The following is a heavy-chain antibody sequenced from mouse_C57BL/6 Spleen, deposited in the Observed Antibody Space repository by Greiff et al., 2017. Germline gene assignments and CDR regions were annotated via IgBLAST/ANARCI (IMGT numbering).Heavy chain of an antibody. J-gene: IGHJ2*01. Sequence: DVKLVESGPGMVKPSQSLSLTCTVTGYSITSGYDWHWIRHFPGNKLEWMGYISYSGSTNYNPSLKSRISITHDTSKNQFFLKLNSVTTEDTATYYCARGDYDDGFDYWGQGTTLTVSS. CDR1: GYSITSGYD. V-gene: IGHV3-1*01. CDR2: ISYSGST. D-gene: IGHD2-4*01. CDR3: ARGDYDDGFDY.